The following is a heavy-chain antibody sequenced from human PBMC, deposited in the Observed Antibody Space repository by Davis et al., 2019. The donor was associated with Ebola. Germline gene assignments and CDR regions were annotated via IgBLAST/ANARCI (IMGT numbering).Heavy chain of an antibody. V-gene: IGHV3-23*01. CDR2: ISGSGGST. CDR1: GFTFSSYA. D-gene: IGHD3-10*01. CDR3: ARDWGYYGSGSYLDYGMDV. J-gene: IGHJ6*02. Sequence: GGSLRLSCAASGFTFSSYAMSWVRQAPGKGLEWVSAISGSGGSTYYADSVKGRFTISRDNSKNTLYLQMNSLRAEDTAVYYCARDWGYYGSGSYLDYGMDVWGQGTTVTVSS.